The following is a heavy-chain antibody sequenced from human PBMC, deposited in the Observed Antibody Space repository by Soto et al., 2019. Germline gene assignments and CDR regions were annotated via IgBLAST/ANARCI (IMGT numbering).Heavy chain of an antibody. V-gene: IGHV3-64D*06. J-gene: IGHJ4*02. Sequence: GGSLRLSCSASGFTFSSYAIHWVRQAPGKGLEYVSAISSNGGSTYYADSVKGRFTISRDNSKNTLYLQMSSLRAEDTAVYYCVKDRTYYDFWSGYYPSYYFDYWGQGTLVTVSS. CDR2: ISSNGGST. CDR3: VKDRTYYDFWSGYYPSYYFDY. CDR1: GFTFSSYA. D-gene: IGHD3-3*01.